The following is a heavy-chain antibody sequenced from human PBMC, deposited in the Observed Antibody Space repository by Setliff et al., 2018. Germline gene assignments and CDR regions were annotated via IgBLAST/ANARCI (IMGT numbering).Heavy chain of an antibody. D-gene: IGHD6-19*01. CDR3: GRVVARPVAGKWHFDY. J-gene: IGHJ4*02. CDR2: IKEDGSEK. V-gene: IGHV3-7*01. CDR1: GFTFSSYW. Sequence: PGGSLRLSCAASGFTFSSYWMSWVRQAPGKGLEWVANIKEDGSEKYYVDSVKGRFTISRENAKKALYLQMNSLRAEDTAVYYCGRVVARPVAGKWHFDYWGQGTLVTVSS.